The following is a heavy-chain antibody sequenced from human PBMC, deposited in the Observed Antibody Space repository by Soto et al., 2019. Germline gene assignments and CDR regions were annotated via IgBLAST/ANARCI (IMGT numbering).Heavy chain of an antibody. CDR1: GGAFSGYY. V-gene: IGHV4-34*01. Sequence: SETLSLTCAVYGGAFSGYYWSWIRQPPGKGLEWIGEINHSGSTNYNPSLKSRVTISVDTSKNQFSLKLSSVTAADTAVYYCASAPYYYASGSYYKRFYDYWGQRTLVTVSS. CDR3: ASAPYYYASGSYYKRFYDY. D-gene: IGHD3-10*01. CDR2: INHSGST. J-gene: IGHJ4*02.